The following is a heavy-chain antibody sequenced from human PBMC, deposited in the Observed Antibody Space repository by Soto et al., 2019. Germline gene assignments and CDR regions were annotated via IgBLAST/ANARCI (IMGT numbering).Heavy chain of an antibody. Sequence: ASVKVSCKASGYTFTSYYMHWVRQAPGQGLEWMGIINPSGGSTSYAQKFQGRVTMTRDTSTSTVYMKLSSLRSEDTAVYYCARSKKGGGYSYGYTGMDVWGQGTTVTVSS. CDR2: INPSGGST. J-gene: IGHJ6*02. V-gene: IGHV1-46*01. D-gene: IGHD5-18*01. CDR1: GYTFTSYY. CDR3: ARSKKGGGYSYGYTGMDV.